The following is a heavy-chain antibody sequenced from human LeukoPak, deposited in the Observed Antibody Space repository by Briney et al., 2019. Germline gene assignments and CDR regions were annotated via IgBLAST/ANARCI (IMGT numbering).Heavy chain of an antibody. D-gene: IGHD4-17*01. CDR2: IYYSGST. CDR3: ARRFRSVTDENFDY. V-gene: IGHV4-61*05. CDR1: GGSISSSSYY. J-gene: IGHJ4*02. Sequence: PSETLSLTCTVSGGSISSSSYYWGWIRQPPGKGLEWIGYIYYSGSTNYNPSLKSRVTISVDTSKNQFSLKLSSVTAADTAVYYCARRFRSVTDENFDYWRQGTLVTVSS.